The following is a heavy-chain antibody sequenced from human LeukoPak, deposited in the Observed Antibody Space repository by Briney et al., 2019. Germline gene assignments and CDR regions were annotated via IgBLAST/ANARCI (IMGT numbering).Heavy chain of an antibody. Sequence: SEILSLTCTVSGGSISSYYWSWIRQPPGKGLEWIGYIYYSGSTYYNPSLKSRVTISVDTSKNQFSLKLSSVTAADTAVYYCARRDYGSGSYYPSDDYWGQGTLVTVSS. CDR3: ARRDYGSGSYYPSDDY. CDR2: IYYSGST. V-gene: IGHV4-59*08. CDR1: GGSISSYY. J-gene: IGHJ4*02. D-gene: IGHD3-10*01.